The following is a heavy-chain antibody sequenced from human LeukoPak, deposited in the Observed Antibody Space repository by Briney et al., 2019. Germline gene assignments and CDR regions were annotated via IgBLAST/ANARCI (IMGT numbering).Heavy chain of an antibody. CDR2: IYPDDSDT. CDR1: GYSFTTYW. J-gene: IGHJ2*01. V-gene: IGHV5-51*01. Sequence: RGESLKISCKGSGYSFTTYWIGWVRQMPGKGLEWMGIIYPDDSDTKYSPSFQGQVTISADKSISTAYLQWSSLKASDTAIYYCARARGTYYGVERRRGFDLWGRGTLVTVSS. CDR3: ARARGTYYGVERRRGFDL. D-gene: IGHD3-3*01.